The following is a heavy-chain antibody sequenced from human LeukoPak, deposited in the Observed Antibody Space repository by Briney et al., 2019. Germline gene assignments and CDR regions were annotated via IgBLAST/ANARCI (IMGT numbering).Heavy chain of an antibody. CDR2: IKQDGSEK. J-gene: IGHJ4*02. D-gene: IGHD3-22*01. CDR3: AKDVKRSNDYYDSSGYWDY. V-gene: IGHV3-7*03. CDR1: GFTFSSYW. Sequence: GGSLRLSCAASGFTFSSYWMSWVRQAPGKGLEWVANIKQDGSEKYYVDSVKGRFTISRDNAKNSLYLQMNSLRAEDTAVYYCAKDVKRSNDYYDSSGYWDYWGQGTLVTVSS.